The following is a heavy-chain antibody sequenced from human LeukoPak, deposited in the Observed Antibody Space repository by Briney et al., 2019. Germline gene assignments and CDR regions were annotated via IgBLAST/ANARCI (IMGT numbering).Heavy chain of an antibody. CDR2: IRYDGSNK. D-gene: IGHD5-12*01. CDR1: GFTFSSYG. V-gene: IGHV3-30*02. J-gene: IGHJ4*02. CDR3: ALFDDYPY. Sequence: QPGGSLRLSCAASGFTFSSYGMHWVRQAPGKGLEWVTFIRYDGSNKYYADSMKGRFTISRDNSKNTLYLQMNSLRAEDTAVYYCALFDDYPYWGQGTLVTVSS.